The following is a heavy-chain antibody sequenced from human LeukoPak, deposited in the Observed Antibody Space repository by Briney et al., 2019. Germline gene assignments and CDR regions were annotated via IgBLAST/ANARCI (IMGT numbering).Heavy chain of an antibody. CDR3: AKDANWVARGDYFDH. D-gene: IGHD2-15*01. Sequence: GGSLRLSCEASGFTFKTYGMHWVRQPPGKGLEWIAFITHDGSKDFYVDSVKDRLTISRDNSKNMVFLQMDSLGPEDTAVYYCAKDANWVARGDYFDHWGHGTLVTVSS. J-gene: IGHJ4*01. V-gene: IGHV3-30*02. CDR1: GFTFKTYG. CDR2: ITHDGSKD.